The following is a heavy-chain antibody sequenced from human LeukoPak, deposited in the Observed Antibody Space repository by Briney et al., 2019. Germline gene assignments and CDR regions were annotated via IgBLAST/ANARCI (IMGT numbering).Heavy chain of an antibody. D-gene: IGHD3-3*01. CDR3: AREYDFWSGYLADY. J-gene: IGHJ4*02. CDR1: GFTFSSYW. V-gene: IGHV3-7*01. Sequence: GGSLRLSCAASGFTFSSYWMSWVRQAPGKGLEWVANIKQDGSEKYYVDSVKGRFTISRDNAKNSLYLQMNSLRAEDTAVYYCAREYDFWSGYLADYWGQGTLVTVSS. CDR2: IKQDGSEK.